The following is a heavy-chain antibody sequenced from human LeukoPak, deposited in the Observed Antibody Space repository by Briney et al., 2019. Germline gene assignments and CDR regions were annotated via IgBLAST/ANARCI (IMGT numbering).Heavy chain of an antibody. Sequence: SETLSLTCTVSGGSIGTYYWGWSRQPPGKGLDLIGSISYGGGTKYNSSLKDRVTISLDSSKKQFSLRLTSVTAADTAVYFCTRGDDEWFDSWGQGILVTVSS. CDR3: TRGDDEWFDS. CDR1: GGSIGTYY. V-gene: IGHV4-59*01. J-gene: IGHJ5*01. CDR2: ISYGGGT. D-gene: IGHD5-24*01.